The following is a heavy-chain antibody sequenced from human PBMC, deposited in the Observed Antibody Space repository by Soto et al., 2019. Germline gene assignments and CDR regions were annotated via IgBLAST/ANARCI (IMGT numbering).Heavy chain of an antibody. Sequence: GGSLRLSCAASGFTFSSYAMSWVRQAPGKGLEWVSAISGSGGSTYYADSVKGRFTISRDNPKNTLYLQMNSLRAEDTAVYYCAKVTRYSSSWAPWALDVMDVWGQGTTVTVSS. D-gene: IGHD6-13*01. CDR2: ISGSGGST. V-gene: IGHV3-23*01. CDR1: GFTFSSYA. J-gene: IGHJ6*02. CDR3: AKVTRYSSSWAPWALDVMDV.